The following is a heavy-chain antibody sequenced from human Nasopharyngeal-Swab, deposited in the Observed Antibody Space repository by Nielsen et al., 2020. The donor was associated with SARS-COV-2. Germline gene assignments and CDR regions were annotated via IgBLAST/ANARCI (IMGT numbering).Heavy chain of an antibody. V-gene: IGHV1-18*01. Sequence: ASVKVSCKASGGTFSNYAINWVRQAPGQGLEWMGWISIYNADRNYAEKFQGRVSMTTDTSTTTAFMELTSLRSDDTAVYYCARDVEEWLVVPSLSFDHWGQGTLVTVSS. J-gene: IGHJ4*02. D-gene: IGHD5-18*01. CDR2: ISIYNADR. CDR3: ARDVEEWLVVPSLSFDH. CDR1: GGTFSNYA.